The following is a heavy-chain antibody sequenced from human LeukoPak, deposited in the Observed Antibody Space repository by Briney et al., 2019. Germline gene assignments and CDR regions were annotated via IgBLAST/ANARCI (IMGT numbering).Heavy chain of an antibody. D-gene: IGHD6-19*01. CDR2: ISYDGSNK. Sequence: GGSLRLSCAASGFTFSSYGMHWVRQAPGKGPEWVAVISYDGSNKYYADSVKGRFTISRDDSKNTLYLQMNSLRAEDTAVYYCAKDDQIAVAGDPDYWGQGTLVTVSS. CDR3: AKDDQIAVAGDPDY. J-gene: IGHJ4*02. V-gene: IGHV3-30*18. CDR1: GFTFSSYG.